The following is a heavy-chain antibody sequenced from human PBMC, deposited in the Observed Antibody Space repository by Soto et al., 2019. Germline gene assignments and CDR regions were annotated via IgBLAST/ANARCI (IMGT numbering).Heavy chain of an antibody. J-gene: IGHJ4*02. CDR2: VNAGYGNT. CDR3: ARDTGDGTFDF. CDR1: GYTFSSYA. D-gene: IGHD7-27*01. V-gene: IGHV1-3*01. Sequence: ASVKVSCKASGYTFSSYAMHWVRQAPGQRLEWMGWVNAGYGNTKSSQKFQDRVTISRDASASTAYMELTSLRSEDTAVYYCARDTGDGTFDFWGQGTLVTVSS.